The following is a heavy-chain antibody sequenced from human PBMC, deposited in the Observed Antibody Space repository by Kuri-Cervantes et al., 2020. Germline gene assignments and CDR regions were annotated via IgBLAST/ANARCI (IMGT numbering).Heavy chain of an antibody. D-gene: IGHD1-14*01. CDR2: VYYSGST. J-gene: IGHJ3*02. V-gene: IGHV4-61*05. CDR1: GGSISSSSYY. Sequence: SETLSLTCTVSGGSISSSSYYWGWIRQPPGKGLEWIGYVYYSGSTNYNPPLKSRVTISVDTSKNQFSLKLSSVTAADTGVYYCAGITPPIPMDDAFDIWGQGTMVTVSS. CDR3: AGITPPIPMDDAFDI.